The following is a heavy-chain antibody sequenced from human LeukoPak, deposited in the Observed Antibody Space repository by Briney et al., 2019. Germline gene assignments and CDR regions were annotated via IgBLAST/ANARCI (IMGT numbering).Heavy chain of an antibody. J-gene: IGHJ5*02. D-gene: IGHD2-2*01. CDR1: GGSISSYY. CDR3: ARDVVQLPRLRWFDP. CDR2: IYYSGST. V-gene: IGHV4-59*01. Sequence: PSETLSLTCTVSGGSISSYYWSWIRQPPGKGLEWIGYIYYSGSTNYNPSLKSRVTISVDTSKNQFSLKLSSVTAADTAVYYCARDVVQLPRLRWFDPWGQGTLVTVSS.